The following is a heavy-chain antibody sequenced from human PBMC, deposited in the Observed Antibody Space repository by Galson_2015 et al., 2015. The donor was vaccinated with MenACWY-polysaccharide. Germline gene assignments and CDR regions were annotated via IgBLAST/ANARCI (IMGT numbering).Heavy chain of an antibody. D-gene: IGHD5-18*01. CDR3: TRDSSEGYNYDRHV. Sequence: SLRLSCAASGFTFKSYSMNWVRQAPGKGLEWVSAISTSSTYKYYAASVKGRFTISRDDATNSLYLQMDSPTADDTAVYFCTRDSSEGYNYDRHVCGQGTTVSVPS. J-gene: IGHJ6*02. V-gene: IGHV3-21*01. CDR1: GFTFKSYS. CDR2: ISTSSTYK.